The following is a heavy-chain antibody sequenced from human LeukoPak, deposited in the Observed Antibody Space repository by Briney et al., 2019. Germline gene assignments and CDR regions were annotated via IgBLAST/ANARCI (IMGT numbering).Heavy chain of an antibody. D-gene: IGHD3-10*01. CDR1: GFIFDDYA. Sequence: GGSLRLSCAASGFIFDDYAMHWVRQVPRKGLEWVSGISANTDTIAYADSVKGRFTISRDNAKKSLYLQMNSLRPEDTALYYCVKDKRGGYYGSGSAFDIWGQGTMVTVSS. J-gene: IGHJ3*02. V-gene: IGHV3-9*01. CDR2: ISANTDTI. CDR3: VKDKRGGYYGSGSAFDI.